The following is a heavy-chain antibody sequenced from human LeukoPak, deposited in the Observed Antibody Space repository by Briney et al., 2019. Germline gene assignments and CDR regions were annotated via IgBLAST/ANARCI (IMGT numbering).Heavy chain of an antibody. D-gene: IGHD3/OR15-3a*01. CDR2: INSDGRTT. J-gene: IGHJ4*02. Sequence: SLTLSCSASRFSFINNWMHCVRQAPGKWLVWVARINSDGRTTNYADYVKGRFTISRDNAKNTLYLQMHSLRAEDTAVYYCARDGLGDILFDYWGQGTLVTVSS. V-gene: IGHV3-74*01. CDR1: RFSFINNW. CDR3: ARDGLGDILFDY.